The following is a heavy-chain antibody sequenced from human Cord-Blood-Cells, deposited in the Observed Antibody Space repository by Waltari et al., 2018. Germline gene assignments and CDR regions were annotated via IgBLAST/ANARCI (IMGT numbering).Heavy chain of an antibody. V-gene: IGHV4-59*08. Sequence: QVQLQASGPGLVTPSETLSLTCTVPGGAISSYYWSWIRQPPGKGLEWIGYIYYIGDTNYNPSLKSRITISVDTSKNQFSLKLISVTAADTAVYYCARHLSTANNWYFDLWGRGTLVTVSS. CDR3: ARHLSTANNWYFDL. J-gene: IGHJ2*01. D-gene: IGHD6-13*01. CDR1: GGAISSYY. CDR2: IYYIGDT.